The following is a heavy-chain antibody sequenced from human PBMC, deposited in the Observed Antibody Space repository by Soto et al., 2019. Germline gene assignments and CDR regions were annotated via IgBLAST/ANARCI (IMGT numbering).Heavy chain of an antibody. Sequence: EVQLVESGGGLVQPGGYLRLSCAASGFTFSSYWMHWVRQAPGKGLVWVSRINSDGSSTSYADSVKGRFTISRDNAKNTLYLQMNSLRAEDTAVYYCARDAGSYAGWYDWFDPWGQGTLVTVSS. V-gene: IGHV3-74*01. J-gene: IGHJ5*02. D-gene: IGHD6-19*01. CDR3: ARDAGSYAGWYDWFDP. CDR2: INSDGSST. CDR1: GFTFSSYW.